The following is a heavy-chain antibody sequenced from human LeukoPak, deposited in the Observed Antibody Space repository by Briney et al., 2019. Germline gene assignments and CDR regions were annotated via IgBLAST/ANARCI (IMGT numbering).Heavy chain of an antibody. D-gene: IGHD5-18*01. CDR3: ARLSAMARTYYYYYYMDV. CDR2: ISSTTSYI. Sequence: NLGGSLRLSCAASGFTFSTYSINWVRQAPGKGLEWVSSISSTTSYIFYADSVKGRFTISRDNTKNSLYLQMNSLRAEDTAVYYCARLSAMARTYYYYYYMDVWGKGTTVTISS. CDR1: GFTFSTYS. V-gene: IGHV3-21*01. J-gene: IGHJ6*03.